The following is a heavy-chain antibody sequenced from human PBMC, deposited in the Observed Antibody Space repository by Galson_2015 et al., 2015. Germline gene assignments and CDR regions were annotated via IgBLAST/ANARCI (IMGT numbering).Heavy chain of an antibody. CDR2: ISAYNGNT. D-gene: IGHD3-10*01. Sequence: SVKVSCKASGYTFTSYGISWVRQAPGQGLEWMGWISAYNGNTNYAQKLQGRVTMTTDTSTSTAYMELRSLRSDDTAVYYCARAEVSYYGSGNKVRFDPWGQGTLVTVSS. CDR3: ARAEVSYYGSGNKVRFDP. CDR1: GYTFTSYG. J-gene: IGHJ5*02. V-gene: IGHV1-18*04.